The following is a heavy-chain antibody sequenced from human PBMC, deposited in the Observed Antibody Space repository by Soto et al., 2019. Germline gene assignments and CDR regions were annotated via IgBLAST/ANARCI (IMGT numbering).Heavy chain of an antibody. Sequence: PGGSLRLSCAASGFTFSSYAMHWVRQAPGKGLEWVAVISYDGSNKYYADSVKGRFTISRDNSKNTLYLQMNSLRAEDTAVYYCARVEIGSFDYWGQGTLVTVSS. CDR2: ISYDGSNK. CDR1: GFTFSSYA. D-gene: IGHD3-10*01. J-gene: IGHJ4*02. CDR3: ARVEIGSFDY. V-gene: IGHV3-30-3*01.